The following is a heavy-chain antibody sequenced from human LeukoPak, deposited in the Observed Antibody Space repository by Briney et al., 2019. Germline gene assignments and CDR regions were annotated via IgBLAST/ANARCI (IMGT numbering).Heavy chain of an antibody. Sequence: PGGSLRLXCAASGFTFSSYAMSWVRQAPGKGLEWVSAISGSGGSTYYADSVKGRFTISRDNSKNTLYLQMNSLRAEDTAVYYCAKRGDYGDYYFDYWGQGTLVTVSS. CDR3: AKRGDYGDYYFDY. CDR2: ISGSGGST. V-gene: IGHV3-23*01. J-gene: IGHJ4*02. D-gene: IGHD4-17*01. CDR1: GFTFSSYA.